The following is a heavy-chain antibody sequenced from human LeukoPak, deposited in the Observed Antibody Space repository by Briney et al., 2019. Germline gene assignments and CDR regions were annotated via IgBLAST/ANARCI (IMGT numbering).Heavy chain of an antibody. V-gene: IGHV3-48*03. Sequence: GGSLTLSCAASGFTCCSYEMNWLRQAPGQGLEGVSYISSSGSTIYSADSVKGRFTVSRDNAGKSLYVQMNSLRVEDTAVYYSARNSGRFRLDYWGQGVLVTVSS. D-gene: IGHD6-19*01. J-gene: IGHJ4*02. CDR1: GFTCCSYE. CDR3: ARNSGRFRLDY. CDR2: ISSSGSTI.